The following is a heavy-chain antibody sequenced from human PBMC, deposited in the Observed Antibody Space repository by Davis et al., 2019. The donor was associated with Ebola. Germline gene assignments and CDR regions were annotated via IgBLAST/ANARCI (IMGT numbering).Heavy chain of an antibody. V-gene: IGHV3-74*01. J-gene: IGHJ6*02. Sequence: GESLKISCAASGFTFSNYDMNWVRQAPGKGLEWVARIKTDGSTTRYADSVKGRFTISRDNTKNTLYLQMNSLRGEDTAVYYCVRDTSHQLPHWLYYFYGMDVWGQGTTVTVSS. CDR2: IKTDGSTT. CDR3: VRDTSHQLPHWLYYFYGMDV. D-gene: IGHD2-2*01. CDR1: GFTFSNYD.